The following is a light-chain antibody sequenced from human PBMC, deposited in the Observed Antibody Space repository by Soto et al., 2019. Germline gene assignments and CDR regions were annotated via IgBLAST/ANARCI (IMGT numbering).Light chain of an antibody. CDR2: HAS. CDR1: QSVSDK. Sequence: EIVLTQSPATLSVSPGERATLSCRASQSVSDKLAWYQQKPGQAPRLLIYHASARATGIPARFSGSGSGADFTLTISSLEPEDFAVYYCQQRSNWPLTFGGGTKVDIK. CDR3: QQRSNWPLT. J-gene: IGKJ4*01. V-gene: IGKV3-11*01.